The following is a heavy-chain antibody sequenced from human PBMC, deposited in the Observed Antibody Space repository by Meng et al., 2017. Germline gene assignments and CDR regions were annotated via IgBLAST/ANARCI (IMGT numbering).Heavy chain of an antibody. CDR3: ARRWRTSGPHDAFDI. CDR2: ISSSGSTI. J-gene: IGHJ3*02. V-gene: IGHV3-48*03. Sequence: GESLKISCAASGFTFSSYEMNWVRQAPGKGLEWVSYISSSGSTIYYADSVKGRFTISRDNAKNSLYLQMNSLRAEDTAVYYCARRWRTSGPHDAFDIWGQGTMVTVSS. D-gene: IGHD2-15*01. CDR1: GFTFSSYE.